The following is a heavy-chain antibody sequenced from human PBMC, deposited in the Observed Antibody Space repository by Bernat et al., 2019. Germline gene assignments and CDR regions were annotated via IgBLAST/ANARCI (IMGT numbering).Heavy chain of an antibody. CDR3: EKDREMANITGVWYFDL. CDR2: ISGSGGST. CDR1: VFTFSSYA. V-gene: IGHV3-23*01. Sequence: EVQLLESGGGLVQPGGSLRLSCAASVFTFSSYAMCWVRQAPGKGLEWVSAISGSGGSTYYADSVKGRFTISRDNSKSTLYLQRNSRRAEDTAVYYCEKDREMANITGVWYFDLWGRGTLVTVSS. D-gene: IGHD5-24*01. J-gene: IGHJ2*01.